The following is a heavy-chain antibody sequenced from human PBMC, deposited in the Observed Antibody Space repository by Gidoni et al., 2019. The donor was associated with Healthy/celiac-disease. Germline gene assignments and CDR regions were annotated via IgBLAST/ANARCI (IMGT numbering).Heavy chain of an antibody. CDR2: IHYSGST. J-gene: IGHJ6*02. D-gene: IGHD7-27*01. CDR3: ARATANWGLYGMDV. Sequence: QVQLQESRPGLVKPPETLSLTCTVPGGSISSYYWSWIRQPPGKGLEWIGYIHYSGSTNYNPSLKSRVTISVETSKNQFSLKLSSVTAADTAVYYCARATANWGLYGMDVWGQGTTVTVSS. V-gene: IGHV4-59*01. CDR1: GGSISSYY.